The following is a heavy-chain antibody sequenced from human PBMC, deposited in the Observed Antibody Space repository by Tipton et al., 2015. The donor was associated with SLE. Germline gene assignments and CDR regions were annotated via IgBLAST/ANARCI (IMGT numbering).Heavy chain of an antibody. V-gene: IGHV4-34*01. D-gene: IGHD1-26*01. CDR3: ARGPPTIVGATLGLDS. J-gene: IGHJ4*02. CDR2: IYHSGST. CDR1: GGSFSGYY. Sequence: TLSLTCAVYGGSFSGYYWSWIRQPPGKGLGWIGEIYHSGSTNYSPSLKSRVTISVDTSKNQFSLKLSSVTAADTAVYYCARGPPTIVGATLGLDSWGQGTLVTVSS.